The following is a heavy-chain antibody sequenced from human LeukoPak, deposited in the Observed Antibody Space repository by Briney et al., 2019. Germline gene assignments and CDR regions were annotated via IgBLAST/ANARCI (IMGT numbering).Heavy chain of an antibody. CDR1: SGSINGYY. V-gene: IGHV4-59*01. Sequence: PSETLSLTCTVSSGSINGYYWSWIRQPPGKGLEWVGYISYSGSTNYNPSLKSRVTISVDTSKNQFTLKLSSVTAADTAVYYCARGRYGWLPFDYWGQGTLVTVSS. CDR2: ISYSGST. CDR3: ARGRYGWLPFDY. J-gene: IGHJ4*02. D-gene: IGHD3-16*01.